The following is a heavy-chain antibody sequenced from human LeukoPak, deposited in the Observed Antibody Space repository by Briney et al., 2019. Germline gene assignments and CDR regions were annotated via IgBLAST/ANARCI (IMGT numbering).Heavy chain of an antibody. J-gene: IGHJ4*02. Sequence: GGSLRLSCAASGFTFSSYAMSWVRQAPGKGLEWVSAISGSGGDTYYADSVKGRFTISRDNSKNTLYLQMNSLRAEDTAVYYCANLPPPRLDFGIVVVPAAIEDYWGQGTLVTVSS. V-gene: IGHV3-23*01. CDR1: GFTFSSYA. CDR3: ANLPPPRLDFGIVVVPAAIEDY. CDR2: ISGSGGDT. D-gene: IGHD2-2*02.